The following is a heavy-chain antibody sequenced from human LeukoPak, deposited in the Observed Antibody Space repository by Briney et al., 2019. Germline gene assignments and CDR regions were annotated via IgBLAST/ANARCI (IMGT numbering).Heavy chain of an antibody. D-gene: IGHD3-10*02. CDR2: ISGSGGST. CDR3: AKRDDYTMYGLDY. V-gene: IGHV3-23*01. CDR1: GLTFSSYA. Sequence: GGSLRLSCAASGLTFSSYAMSWVRQAPGEGLECVSTISGSGGSTYYADSVKGRFTISRDNSKNTLYLQMNSLRAEDTAVYYCAKRDDYTMYGLDYWGQGALVTVSS. J-gene: IGHJ4*02.